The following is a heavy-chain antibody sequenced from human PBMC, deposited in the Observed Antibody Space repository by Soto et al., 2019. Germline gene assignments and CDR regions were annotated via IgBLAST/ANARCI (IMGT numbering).Heavy chain of an antibody. CDR3: ASSYGSGYRAFDY. CDR2: INPILSMS. D-gene: IGHD3-10*01. Sequence: QVQLVQSGAEVKKPGSSVRVSCKASGDTFTFYSINWVRQAPGLGLEWMGRINPILSMSNYAQRFQGRVTMTAGKSTSTAYMELSSLRSEATAMYYCASSYGSGYRAFDYWGQGALVTVSS. V-gene: IGHV1-69*02. CDR1: GDTFTFYS. J-gene: IGHJ4*02.